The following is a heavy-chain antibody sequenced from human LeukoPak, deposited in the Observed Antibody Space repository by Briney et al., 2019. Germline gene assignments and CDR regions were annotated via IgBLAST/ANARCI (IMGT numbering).Heavy chain of an antibody. Sequence: PSKTLSLTCAVYGGSFSGYYWSWIRQPPGKGLEWIGEINHSGSTNYNPSLKSRVTISVDTSKNQFSLKLSSVTAADTAVYYCARGPNIVVVPAASRRRYYYYGMDVWGQGTTVTVSS. J-gene: IGHJ6*02. CDR2: INHSGST. CDR3: ARGPNIVVVPAASRRRYYYYGMDV. D-gene: IGHD2-2*01. CDR1: GGSFSGYY. V-gene: IGHV4-34*01.